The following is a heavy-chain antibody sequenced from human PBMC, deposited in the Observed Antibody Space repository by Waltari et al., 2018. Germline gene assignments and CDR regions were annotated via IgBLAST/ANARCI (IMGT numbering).Heavy chain of an antibody. CDR2: ISYDGKNI. CDR1: GFPFSNYG. Sequence: QVHLLESGGGVVQPGRSLRLSCEASGFPFSNYGMHWVRQAPGKGRGGVAVISYDGKNIVYVDSVKCRFTISRDNSRKTLYLQMNSLTTEDTAMYYCAKDRHSSGWYNFDSWGQGTLVTVSS. V-gene: IGHV3-30*18. D-gene: IGHD6-19*01. CDR3: AKDRHSSGWYNFDS. J-gene: IGHJ4*02.